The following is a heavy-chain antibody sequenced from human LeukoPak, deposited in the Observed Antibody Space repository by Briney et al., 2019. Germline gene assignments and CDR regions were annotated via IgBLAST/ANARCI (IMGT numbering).Heavy chain of an antibody. Sequence: GGSLRLSCAASGLTFSSHWMHWVRQAPGKGLEWVSAISGSGGSTYYADFVKGRFTISRDNSKNTLYLQMNSLRAEDTAVYYCAKGGGSGWYWEEYWGQGTLVTVSS. V-gene: IGHV3-23*01. J-gene: IGHJ4*02. CDR2: ISGSGGST. CDR3: AKGGGSGWYWEEY. CDR1: GLTFSSHW. D-gene: IGHD6-19*01.